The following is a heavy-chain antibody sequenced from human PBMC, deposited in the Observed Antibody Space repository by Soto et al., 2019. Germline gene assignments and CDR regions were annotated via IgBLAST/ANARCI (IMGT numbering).Heavy chain of an antibody. J-gene: IGHJ4*02. CDR2: IHHTGST. CDR1: GDSISSGGYS. V-gene: IGHV4-30-2*01. D-gene: IGHD2-2*01. Sequence: ASETLSLTCAVSGDSISSGGYSWSWIRQPPGKGLEWIGYIHHTGSTYYNPSLNSRVTISIDRSKNQFSLNLTSVTAADTAVYYCARGLGFCISTSCYRYFDSWGQGTLVTVSS. CDR3: ARGLGFCISTSCYRYFDS.